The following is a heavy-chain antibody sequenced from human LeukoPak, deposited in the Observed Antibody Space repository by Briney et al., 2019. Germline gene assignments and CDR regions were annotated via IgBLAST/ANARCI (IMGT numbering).Heavy chain of an antibody. D-gene: IGHD6-6*01. CDR3: ATSLQVVVDY. J-gene: IGHJ4*02. CDR1: GFTFSSYS. Sequence: PGGSLTLSCAASGFTFSSYSMNWVRQAPGKGLEWVSSISSGGSYIYYADSVKGRFTISRDNAKNSLYLQMNSLRAEDTAVYYCATSLQVVVDYWGQGTLVTVSS. V-gene: IGHV3-21*01. CDR2: ISSGGSYI.